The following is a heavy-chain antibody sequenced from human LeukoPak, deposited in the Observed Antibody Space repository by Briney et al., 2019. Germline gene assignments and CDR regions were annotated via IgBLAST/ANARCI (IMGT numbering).Heavy chain of an antibody. CDR1: GASFSGYY. D-gene: IGHD1-26*01. J-gene: IGHJ4*02. Sequence: SETLSLTCAVYGASFSGYYWSWIRQPPGKGLEWIGYIYYSGSTNYNPSLKSRVTILVDTSKNQFSLKVSSVTAADTAVYYCARGQYSGSCFDNWGQGSLVTVSS. CDR2: IYYSGST. CDR3: ARGQYSGSCFDN. V-gene: IGHV4-59*01.